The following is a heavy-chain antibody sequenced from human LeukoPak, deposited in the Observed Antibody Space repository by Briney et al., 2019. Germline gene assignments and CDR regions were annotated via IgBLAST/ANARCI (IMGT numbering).Heavy chain of an antibody. D-gene: IGHD3-9*01. CDR1: GGSISSYY. CDR3: ARGPNYDILTGYYRNYYYMDV. CDR2: IYTSGTT. V-gene: IGHV4-4*07. J-gene: IGHJ6*03. Sequence: TPSETLSLTCTVSGGSISSYYWSWIRQPAGKGLEWIGRIYTSGTTNYNPSLKSRVTMSVDTSKNQFSLKLSSVTAADTAVYYCARGPNYDILTGYYRNYYYMDVWGKGTTVTISS.